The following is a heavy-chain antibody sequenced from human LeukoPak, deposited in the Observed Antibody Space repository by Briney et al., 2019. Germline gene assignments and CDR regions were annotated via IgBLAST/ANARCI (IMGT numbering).Heavy chain of an antibody. D-gene: IGHD4-17*01. CDR2: IRYDGTNK. V-gene: IGHV3-33*01. CDR3: ARDLSAATTDGYFDL. J-gene: IGHJ2*01. Sequence: GGSLRLSCAASGFTFSTYGMHWVRQAPGKGLEWVAVIRYDGTNKYYADSAKGRFTISRDNSKNTLYLQMNTLRAEDTAVYYCARDLSAATTDGYFDLWGRGTLVTVSS. CDR1: GFTFSTYG.